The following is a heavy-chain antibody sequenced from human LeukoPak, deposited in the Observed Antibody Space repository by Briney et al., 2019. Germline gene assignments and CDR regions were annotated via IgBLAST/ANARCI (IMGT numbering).Heavy chain of an antibody. Sequence: SETLSLTCTVSGGYISSYYWSWIRQPAGKGLEWIGRIYTSGRTNYNPSLKSRITMSVDTSKNQFSLKLSSVTAADTAVYYCARERQYYDFWSGYDGRYYFDYWGQGTLVTVSS. D-gene: IGHD3-3*01. V-gene: IGHV4-4*07. CDR3: ARERQYYDFWSGYDGRYYFDY. J-gene: IGHJ4*02. CDR1: GGYISSYY. CDR2: IYTSGRT.